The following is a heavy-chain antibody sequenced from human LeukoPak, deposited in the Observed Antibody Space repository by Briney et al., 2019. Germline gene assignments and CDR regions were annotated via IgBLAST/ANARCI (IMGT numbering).Heavy chain of an antibody. J-gene: IGHJ4*02. CDR3: ARSSRYSYGLGSYYFDY. Sequence: SVKVSCXASGGTFSSYAISWVRQAPGQGLEWMGGIIPIFGTANYAQKFQGRVTITTDESTSTAYMELSSLRSEDTAVYYCARSSRYSYGLGSYYFDYWGQGTLVTVSS. V-gene: IGHV1-69*05. D-gene: IGHD5-18*01. CDR2: IIPIFGTA. CDR1: GGTFSSYA.